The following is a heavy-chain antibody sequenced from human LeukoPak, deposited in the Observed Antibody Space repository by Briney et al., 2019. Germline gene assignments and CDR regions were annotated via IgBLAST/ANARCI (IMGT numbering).Heavy chain of an antibody. J-gene: IGHJ4*02. CDR1: GGSITTTNY. D-gene: IGHD1-26*01. Sequence: SGTLSLTCGVSGGSITTTNYWSWVRQPPGQGLEWIGEIALGGRTNYNPSLRSRVTMSLDESKNPLSLILASVTAADTAIYYCSRESGPFSPFGHWGQGTLVPVTS. CDR2: IALGGRT. CDR3: SRESGPFSPFGH. V-gene: IGHV4-4*02.